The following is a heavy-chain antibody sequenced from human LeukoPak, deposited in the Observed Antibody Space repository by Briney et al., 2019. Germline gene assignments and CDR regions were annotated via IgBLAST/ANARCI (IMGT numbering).Heavy chain of an antibody. V-gene: IGHV3-23*01. CDR1: GFTLSSYA. CDR3: AKCFRGYSYGPSDY. J-gene: IGHJ4*02. CDR2: ISGSGGST. Sequence: PGGSLRLSCAASGFTLSSYAMSWVRQAPGKGLEWVSAISGSGGSTYYADSVKGRFTISRDNSKNTLYLQMNSLRAEDTAVYCCAKCFRGYSYGPSDYWGQGTLVTVSS. D-gene: IGHD5-18*01.